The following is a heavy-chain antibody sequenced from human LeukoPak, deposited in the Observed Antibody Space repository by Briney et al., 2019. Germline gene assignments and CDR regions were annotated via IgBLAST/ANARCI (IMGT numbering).Heavy chain of an antibody. CDR2: INPNSGGT. CDR1: GYTFTGYY. D-gene: IGHD3-9*01. V-gene: IGHV1-2*02. J-gene: IGHJ3*02. Sequence: ASVKVSCKASGYTFTGYYMHWVRQAPGQGLEWMGWINPNSGGTNYAQKFQGRVTMTRDTSISTAYMELSRLRSDDTAVYYCARERVLRYFDWLPDHDAFDIWGQGTMVTVSS. CDR3: ARERVLRYFDWLPDHDAFDI.